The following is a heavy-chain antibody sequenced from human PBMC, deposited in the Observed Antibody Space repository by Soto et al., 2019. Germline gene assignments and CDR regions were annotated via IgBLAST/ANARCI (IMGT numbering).Heavy chain of an antibody. V-gene: IGHV3-66*01. Sequence: GGSLRLSCAASGFTVSSNYMSWVRQAPGKGLEWVSVIYSGGSTYYADSVKGRFTISRDNSKNTLYLQMNSLRAEDTAVFYCAREVCSGGSCHLFDTWGQGTMVTVSS. CDR3: AREVCSGGSCHLFDT. J-gene: IGHJ3*02. D-gene: IGHD2-15*01. CDR1: GFTVSSNY. CDR2: IYSGGST.